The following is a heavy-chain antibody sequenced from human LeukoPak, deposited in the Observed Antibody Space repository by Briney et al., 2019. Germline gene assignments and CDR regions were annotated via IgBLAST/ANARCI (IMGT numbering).Heavy chain of an antibody. J-gene: IGHJ5*02. CDR2: IWYDGSNK. V-gene: IGHV3-33*01. CDR3: ARDRSVNYDILTGTSNWFDP. D-gene: IGHD3-9*01. Sequence: GGSLRLSCVASGFTFSSYGMHWVRQAPGKGLEWVAVIWYDGSNKYYADSVKGRFTISRDNSKNTLYLQMNSLRAEDTAVYYCARDRSVNYDILTGTSNWFDPWGQGTLVTVSS. CDR1: GFTFSSYG.